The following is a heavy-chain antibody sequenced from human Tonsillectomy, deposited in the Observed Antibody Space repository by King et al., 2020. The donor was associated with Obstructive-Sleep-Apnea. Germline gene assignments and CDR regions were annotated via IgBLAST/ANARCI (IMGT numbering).Heavy chain of an antibody. CDR1: GFTFSSYA. V-gene: IGHV3-30*04. D-gene: IGHD3-22*01. J-gene: IGHJ6*02. CDR3: ARVFDSSGYYYYGMDV. Sequence: VQLVQSGGGVVQPGRFLRLSCAASGFTFSSYAMHWVRQAPGKGLEWGAVVSYDGRNKYYADSVKGPFTISRDNSKNTLYLQMNSLRAEDTAVYYCARVFDSSGYYYYGMDVWGQGTTVTVSS. CDR2: VSYDGRNK.